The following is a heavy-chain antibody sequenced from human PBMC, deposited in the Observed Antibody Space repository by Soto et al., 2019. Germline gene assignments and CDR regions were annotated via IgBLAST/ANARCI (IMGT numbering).Heavy chain of an antibody. V-gene: IGHV3-64*01. J-gene: IGHJ4*02. CDR2: ISNNGGGT. CDR3: AGGPSLSRYFDY. CDR1: GFTFGSYA. Sequence: GGSLRLSCAASGFTFGSYAMYWVRQAPGKGLEFVSGISNNGGGTYYANSVKGRFTISRDNSKNTLFLQMGSLSAEDMAVYYCAGGPSLSRYFDYWGQGTLVTVSS.